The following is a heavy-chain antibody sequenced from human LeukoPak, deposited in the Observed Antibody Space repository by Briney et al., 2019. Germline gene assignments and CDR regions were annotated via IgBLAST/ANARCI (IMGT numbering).Heavy chain of an antibody. D-gene: IGHD5-12*01. CDR2: TYYSGST. V-gene: IGHV4-30-4*01. J-gene: IGHJ4*02. CDR3: ARDGYSGYDFYY. Sequence: SETLSLTCTVSGGSISSGDYYWSWIRQPPGTGLEWIGYTYYSGSTYYNPSLKSRVTISVDTSKNQFSLKLSSVTAADTAVYYCARDGYSGYDFYYWGQGTLVTVSS. CDR1: GGSISSGDYY.